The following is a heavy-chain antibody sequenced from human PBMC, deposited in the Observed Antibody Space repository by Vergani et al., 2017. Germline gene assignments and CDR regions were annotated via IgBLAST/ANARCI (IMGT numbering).Heavy chain of an antibody. D-gene: IGHD5-24*01. CDR1: GLTFGDYY. J-gene: IGHJ5*01. CDR3: VRGGLATIYNWFDP. V-gene: IGHV3-7*01. CDR2: IKRDGTET. Sequence: EVHLEESGGGLVQPGGSLRLSCAASGLTFGDYYMAWIRLAPGKGLDWVASIKRDGTETFYVDSVKGRFTISRDNAKTTLYLQMNSLRDEDRGVYYCVRGGLATIYNWFDPWGQGTRVTVSS.